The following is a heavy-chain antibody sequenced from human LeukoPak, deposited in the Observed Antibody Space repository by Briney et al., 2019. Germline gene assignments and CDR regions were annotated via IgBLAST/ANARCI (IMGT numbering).Heavy chain of an antibody. V-gene: IGHV4-59*08. CDR1: GGSFSSYY. Sequence: SETLSLTCAVYGGSFSSYYWSWIRQPPGKGLEWIGYIYYSGSTNYNPSLKSRVTISVDTSKNQFSLKLSSVTAADTAVYYCARHPPARAIYNWFDPWGQGTLVTVSS. J-gene: IGHJ5*02. D-gene: IGHD1-26*01. CDR2: IYYSGST. CDR3: ARHPPARAIYNWFDP.